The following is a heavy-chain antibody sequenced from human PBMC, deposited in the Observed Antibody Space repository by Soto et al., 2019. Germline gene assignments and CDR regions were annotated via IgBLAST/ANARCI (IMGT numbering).Heavy chain of an antibody. Sequence: TLSLHSTVTGGSLTSYEDYWTCIRQSPGKGLEWIGYISNSGSTGYNPSLKTRVTISLDTSKNQFTLKLSSVTAADTAVYYCARSLLTSSWYAGSWGQGTLVTVSS. CDR3: ARSLLTSSWYAGS. J-gene: IGHJ5*02. CDR2: ISNSGST. D-gene: IGHD6-13*01. CDR1: GGSLTSYEDY. V-gene: IGHV4-30-4*01.